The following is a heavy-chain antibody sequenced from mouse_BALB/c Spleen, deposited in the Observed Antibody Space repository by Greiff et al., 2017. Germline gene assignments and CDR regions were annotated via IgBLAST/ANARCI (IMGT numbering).Heavy chain of an antibody. CDR3: ARYAPSTV. J-gene: IGHJ3*01. V-gene: IGHV1-7*01. D-gene: IGHD1-1*01. Sequence: QVQLQQSGAELAKPGASVKMSCKASGYTFTSYWMHWVKQRPGQGLEWIGYINPSTGYTEYNQKFKDKATLTADKSSSTAYMQLSSLTSEDSAVYYCARYAPSTVWGQGTLVTVSA. CDR1: GYTFTSYW. CDR2: INPSTGYT.